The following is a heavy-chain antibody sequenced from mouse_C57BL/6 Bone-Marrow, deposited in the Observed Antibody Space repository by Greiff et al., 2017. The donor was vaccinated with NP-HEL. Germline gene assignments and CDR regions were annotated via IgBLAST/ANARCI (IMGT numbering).Heavy chain of an antibody. J-gene: IGHJ1*03. CDR3: ASHGDYFGSSYGYFDV. V-gene: IGHV1-62-2*01. CDR1: GYTFTEYT. CDR2: FYPGSGSI. Sequence: QVQLKASGAELVKPGASVKLSCKASGYTFTEYTIHWVKQRSGQGLEWIGWFYPGSGSIQYNEKFKDKATLTADKSSRTVYMALLSLPSADSAVYVFASHGDYFGSSYGYFDVWGTGTTVTVSS. D-gene: IGHD1-1*01.